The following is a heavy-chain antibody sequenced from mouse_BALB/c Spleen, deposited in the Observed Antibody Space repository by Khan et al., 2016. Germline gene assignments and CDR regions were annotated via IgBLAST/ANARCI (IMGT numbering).Heavy chain of an antibody. CDR1: GYTFTNYG. D-gene: IGHD1-1*01. CDR2: INTYTGDP. Sequence: QIQLVQSGPELKKPGETVRISCKASGYTFTNYGMNWVKQAPGKGLKWMGWINTYTGDPTYADNFKGRFAFSLETSASTAYLQINNLKTEDTATFFCARPDYGSSRGFAYWGQGTLVTVSA. V-gene: IGHV9-3-1*01. CDR3: ARPDYGSSRGFAY. J-gene: IGHJ3*01.